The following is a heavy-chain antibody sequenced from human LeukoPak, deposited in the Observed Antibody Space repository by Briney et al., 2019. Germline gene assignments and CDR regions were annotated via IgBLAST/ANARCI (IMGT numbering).Heavy chain of an antibody. CDR2: INWNGVKT. V-gene: IGHV3-20*01. Sequence: GGSLRLSCAASGFTFEDFGMTWVRQVPGKGLEWVSGINWNGVKTHYADSVKGRFTISRDNAKNTLYLGMNSLRVDDTALYHCARDSGIWFGTRDAFDIWGQGTMVTVST. CDR1: GFTFEDFG. J-gene: IGHJ3*02. D-gene: IGHD3-10*01. CDR3: ARDSGIWFGTRDAFDI.